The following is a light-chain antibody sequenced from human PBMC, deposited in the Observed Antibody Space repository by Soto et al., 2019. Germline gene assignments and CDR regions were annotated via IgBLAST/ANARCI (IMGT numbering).Light chain of an antibody. Sequence: EIVLTQSPATLSLSPGETATLSCRASQSVSNFLAWYQLKPGQAPRLLIYETDHRATGIPDRFSGSGSGTDFALTITSLEPEDFAVYHCQQRSNWPPTFGQGSNLEIK. J-gene: IGKJ2*01. V-gene: IGKV3-11*01. CDR2: ETD. CDR3: QQRSNWPPT. CDR1: QSVSNF.